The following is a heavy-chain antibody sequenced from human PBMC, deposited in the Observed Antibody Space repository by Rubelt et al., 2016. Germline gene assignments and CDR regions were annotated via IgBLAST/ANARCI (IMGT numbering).Heavy chain of an antibody. V-gene: IGHV1-18*01. D-gene: IGHD6-13*01. CDR2: ISAYNGNA. J-gene: IGHJ4*02. CDR1: GYTFTSYG. Sequence: QVQLVQSGAEVKKPGASVKVSCKASGYTFTSYGISWVRQAPGQGLEWMGWISAYNGNANYAQKLQGMVTMTTDTSTSTAYMELRGRRSDDTAVYYCARDTRYSSSSNFDYWGQGTLVTVSS. CDR3: ARDTRYSSSSNFDY.